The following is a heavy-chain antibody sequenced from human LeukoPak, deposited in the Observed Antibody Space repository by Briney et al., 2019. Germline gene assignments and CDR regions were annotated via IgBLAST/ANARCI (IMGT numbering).Heavy chain of an antibody. CDR1: GFTFSSYG. CDR2: IWYDGSNK. J-gene: IGHJ4*02. V-gene: IGHV3-33*01. Sequence: GGSLRLSCAASGFTFSSYGMHWVRQAPGKGLEWVADIWYDGSNKYYADSVKGRFTISRDNSKNTLYLQMNSLRAEDTAVYYCARESEYYYDSSGYYPKGSDYWGQGTLVTVSS. D-gene: IGHD3-22*01. CDR3: ARESEYYYDSSGYYPKGSDY.